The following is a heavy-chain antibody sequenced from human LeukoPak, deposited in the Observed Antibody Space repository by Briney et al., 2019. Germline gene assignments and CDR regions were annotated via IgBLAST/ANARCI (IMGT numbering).Heavy chain of an antibody. V-gene: IGHV3-21*01. J-gene: IGHJ4*02. D-gene: IGHD5-24*01. CDR3: ANSPSRDGYPTGY. Sequence: GGSLRLSCAASGFTFSSYSMNWVRQAPGKGLEWVSSISSSSIYIYYADSVKGRFTISRDNAKNSLYLQMNSLRAEDTAVYYCANSPSRDGYPTGYWGQGTLVTVSS. CDR2: ISSSSIYI. CDR1: GFTFSSYS.